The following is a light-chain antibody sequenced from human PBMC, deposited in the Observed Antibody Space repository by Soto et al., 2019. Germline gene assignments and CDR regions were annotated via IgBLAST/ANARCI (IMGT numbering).Light chain of an antibody. CDR3: QQYDTFPRT. CDR1: QNINKL. J-gene: IGKJ1*01. V-gene: IGKV1-5*01. CDR2: DAS. Sequence: DIQGTQAPSTLSSSVGDRVFITCLASQNINKLLAWYQQKPGKAPKFLIYDASTLETGVPSRFSGSGSGTEFTLTISSLQPDDFATFYCQQYDTFPRTFGQGTKVDI.